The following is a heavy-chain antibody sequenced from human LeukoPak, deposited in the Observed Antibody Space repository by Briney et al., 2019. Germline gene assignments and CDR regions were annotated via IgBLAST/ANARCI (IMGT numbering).Heavy chain of an antibody. D-gene: IGHD5-18*01. Sequence: SVKVSCKASGGTFSSYAISWVPQAPGQGLEWMGRIIPILGIANYAQKFQGRVTITADKSTSTAYMELSSLRSEDTAVYYCARDHITSDGGSYFDYWGQGTLVTVSS. V-gene: IGHV1-69*04. J-gene: IGHJ4*02. CDR2: IIPILGIA. CDR1: GGTFSSYA. CDR3: ARDHITSDGGSYFDY.